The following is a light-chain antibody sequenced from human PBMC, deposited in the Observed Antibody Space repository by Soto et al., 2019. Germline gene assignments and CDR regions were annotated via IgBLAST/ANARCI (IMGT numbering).Light chain of an antibody. CDR3: MQALQTPG. J-gene: IGKJ1*01. V-gene: IGKV2-28*01. CDR2: LGS. Sequence: DIVMTQSPLSLPVTPGEPASISCRSSQSLLHSNGYNYLDWYLQKPGQSPQLLIYLGSNRASAVPDRFSGSGSGTDFTLKISRVEAEDVGVYYCMQALQTPGFGQGTKVEIK. CDR1: QSLLHSNGYNY.